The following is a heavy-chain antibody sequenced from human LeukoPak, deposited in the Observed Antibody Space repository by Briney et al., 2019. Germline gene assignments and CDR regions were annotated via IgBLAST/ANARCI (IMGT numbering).Heavy chain of an antibody. CDR2: INTNTGNP. CDR3: ARDAPGKYFVWFDP. D-gene: IGHD1-14*01. Sequence: ASVKVSCKASGGTFSSYAISWARQAPGQGLEWMGWINTNTGNPTYAQGFTGRFVFSLDTSVSTAYLQISSLKAEDTAVYYCARDAPGKYFVWFDPWGQGTLVTVSS. CDR1: GGTFSSYA. V-gene: IGHV7-4-1*02. J-gene: IGHJ5*02.